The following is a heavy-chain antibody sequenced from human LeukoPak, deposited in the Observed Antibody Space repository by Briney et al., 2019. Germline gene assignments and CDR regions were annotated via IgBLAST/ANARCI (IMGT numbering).Heavy chain of an antibody. CDR3: ARRPVVVTATPEGLDY. Sequence: GESLKISCKGSGYTFISYWIGWVRQMPGKGLEWMGIIYPSDSDTRYSPSFQGQVTISVDKSITTAYLQWSSLKASATAMSYCARRPVVVTATPEGLDYWGQGTLVTVSS. D-gene: IGHD2-21*02. V-gene: IGHV5-51*01. J-gene: IGHJ4*02. CDR2: IYPSDSDT. CDR1: GYTFISYW.